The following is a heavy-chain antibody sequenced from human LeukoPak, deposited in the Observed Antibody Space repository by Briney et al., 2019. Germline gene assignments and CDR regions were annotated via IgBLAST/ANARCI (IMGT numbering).Heavy chain of an antibody. Sequence: SETLSLTCTVSGGSIRNYYWSWIRQPPGKGLEWIGYIYTSGSTNYNPSLKSRVTISVDTSKNQFSLKLSSVTAADTAVYYCARLEVKAAAGYYFDYWGQGTLVTVSS. CDR1: GGSIRNYY. V-gene: IGHV4-4*08. CDR2: IYTSGST. D-gene: IGHD6-13*01. J-gene: IGHJ4*02. CDR3: ARLEVKAAAGYYFDY.